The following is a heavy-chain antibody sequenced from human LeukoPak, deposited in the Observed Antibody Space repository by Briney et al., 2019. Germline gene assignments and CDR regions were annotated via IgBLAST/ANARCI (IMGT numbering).Heavy chain of an antibody. CDR3: ARRVTIFGVVINWFDP. V-gene: IGHV4-39*01. CDR2: IYYSGST. D-gene: IGHD3-3*01. Sequence: SETLSLTCTVSGGSISSSIYYWGWIRQPPGKGLEWIGSIYYSGSTYYNPSLKSRVTISVDTSKNQFSLKLSSVTAADTAVYYCARRVTIFGVVINWFDPWGQGTLVTVSS. CDR1: GGSISSSIYY. J-gene: IGHJ5*02.